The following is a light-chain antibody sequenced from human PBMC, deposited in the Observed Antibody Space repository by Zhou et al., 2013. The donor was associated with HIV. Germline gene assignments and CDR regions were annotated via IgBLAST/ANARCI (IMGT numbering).Light chain of an antibody. Sequence: DIQMTQSPSSLSASVGDRVTITCRASQDISNYLAWYQQKPGKVPSLLIYAASLLHSGVPSRFSGSGSTTDFTLTISSLQPEDVATYYCQKYNTVSSSFGQGTKVEIK. CDR1: QDISNY. V-gene: IGKV1-27*01. J-gene: IGKJ1*01. CDR3: QKYNTVSSS. CDR2: AAS.